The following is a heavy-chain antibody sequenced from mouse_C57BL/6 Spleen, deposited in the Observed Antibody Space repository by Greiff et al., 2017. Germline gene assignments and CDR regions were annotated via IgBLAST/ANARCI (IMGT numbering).Heavy chain of an antibody. CDR3: ARYNYGSSYGWYFDV. D-gene: IGHD1-1*01. J-gene: IGHJ1*03. CDR1: GYTFTDYY. Sequence: VQLQQSGPELVKPGASVKISCKASGYTFTDYYMNWVKQSHGKSLEWIGDINPNNGGTSYNQKFKGKATFTVDKSSSTAYMELRSLTSEDSAVYYCARYNYGSSYGWYFDVWGTGTTVTVSS. V-gene: IGHV1-26*01. CDR2: INPNNGGT.